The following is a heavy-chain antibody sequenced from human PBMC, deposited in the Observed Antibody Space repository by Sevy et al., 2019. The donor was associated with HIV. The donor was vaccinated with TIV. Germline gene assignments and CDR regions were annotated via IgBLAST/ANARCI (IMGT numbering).Heavy chain of an antibody. J-gene: IGHJ4*02. D-gene: IGHD3-10*01. CDR1: GYTFTIYG. Sequence: ASVKVSCKASGYTFTIYGITWVRQAPEQGLEWMGWISAYSGNTNYAQNLQGRVTMTTDTSTTTAYMELRSLRFDDTAVYYCARTSSYGSRNYFDYWGQGTLVTVSS. CDR2: ISAYSGNT. CDR3: ARTSSYGSRNYFDY. V-gene: IGHV1-18*01.